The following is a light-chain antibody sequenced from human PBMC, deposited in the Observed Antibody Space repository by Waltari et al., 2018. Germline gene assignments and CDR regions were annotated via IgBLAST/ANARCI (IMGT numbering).Light chain of an antibody. Sequence: DIVITPSPDYLAVSLAEPAPINSQTSQSVLDSSNTNNYLAGYQQKPGQPPKLLIYWASTREAGVPDRFRGSGSGTDFTLTISSLQAEDVAVYYCQQYYSTPQTFGQGTKVEIK. CDR2: WAS. V-gene: IGKV4-1*01. J-gene: IGKJ1*01. CDR1: QSVLDSSNTNNY. CDR3: QQYYSTPQT.